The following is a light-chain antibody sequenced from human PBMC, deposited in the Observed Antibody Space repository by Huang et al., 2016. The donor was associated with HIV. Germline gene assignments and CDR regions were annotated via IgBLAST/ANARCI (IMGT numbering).Light chain of an antibody. CDR3: QQYDYWPPVT. Sequence: IVMTQSPVTLSVSPGERAALSCRAVQSIKSNLAWYQQKPGQAPRLLIYGASTRATGVTARFSGSGSGTEFTLTSNNLQSDDFAVYYCQQYDYWPPVTFGQGTKV. CDR1: QSIKSN. V-gene: IGKV3-15*01. CDR2: GAS. J-gene: IGKJ1*01.